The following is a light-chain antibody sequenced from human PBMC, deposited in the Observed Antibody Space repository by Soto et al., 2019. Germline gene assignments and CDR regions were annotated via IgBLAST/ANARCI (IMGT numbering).Light chain of an antibody. CDR1: QSVSSY. CDR3: QQRSNWPPIYT. Sequence: EIVLTQSPATLSLSPGERATLSCRASQSVSSYLAWYQQKPGQAPRLLIYDASNRATGIPARFSGSGSGTDFTLTISSLEPEDFALYYCQQRSNWPPIYTFGHGTKLEIK. CDR2: DAS. V-gene: IGKV3-11*01. J-gene: IGKJ2*01.